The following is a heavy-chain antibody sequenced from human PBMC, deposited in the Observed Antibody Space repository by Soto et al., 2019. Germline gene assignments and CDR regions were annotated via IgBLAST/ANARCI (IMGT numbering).Heavy chain of an antibody. Sequence: QVHLVQSGAEVKKPGASVKVSCKVSGYSLNELSIHWVRQAPGKGLEWMGGFDPEDGEIVYAQKFQGRVTMTEDTSTDTANMDLSSLRSEDTAVYYCATGGPAGDFDNWGKGTLVTVSS. V-gene: IGHV1-24*01. CDR3: ATGGPAGDFDN. J-gene: IGHJ4*02. CDR1: GYSLNELS. CDR2: FDPEDGEI. D-gene: IGHD3-10*01.